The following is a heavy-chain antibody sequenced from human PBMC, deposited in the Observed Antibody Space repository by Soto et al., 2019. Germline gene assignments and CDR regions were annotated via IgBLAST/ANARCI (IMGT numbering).Heavy chain of an antibody. Sequence: SETLSLTCTVSGGSISSYYWSWIRQPPGKGLEWIGYIYYSGSTNYNPSLKSRVTISVDTSKNQFSLKLSSVTAADTAVYYCARALHSSGSFVDVWGQGTTVTVSS. D-gene: IGHD6-25*01. CDR3: ARALHSSGSFVDV. CDR1: GGSISSYY. CDR2: IYYSGST. V-gene: IGHV4-59*01. J-gene: IGHJ6*02.